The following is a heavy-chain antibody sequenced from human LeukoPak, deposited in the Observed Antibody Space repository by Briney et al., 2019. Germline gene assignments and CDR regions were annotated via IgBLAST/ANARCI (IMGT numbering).Heavy chain of an antibody. D-gene: IGHD6-19*01. CDR2: ISYDGSNK. CDR3: ARDGEYSSGWYFRFDP. CDR1: GFTFSSYA. V-gene: IGHV3-30*04. J-gene: IGHJ5*02. Sequence: GGSLRLSCAASGFTFSSYAMYWVRQAPGKGLEWVAVISYDGSNKYYADSVKGRFTISRDNSKNTLYLQMNSLRAEDTAVYYCARDGEYSSGWYFRFDPWGQGTLVTVSS.